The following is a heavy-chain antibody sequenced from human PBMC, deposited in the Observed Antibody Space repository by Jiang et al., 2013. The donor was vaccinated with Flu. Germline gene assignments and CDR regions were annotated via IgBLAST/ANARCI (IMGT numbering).Heavy chain of an antibody. D-gene: IGHD3-22*01. J-gene: IGHJ4*02. CDR1: GGSFSGYY. CDR2: INHSGST. CDR3: ARVGDSSVGGFPDY. Sequence: KPSETLSLTCAVYGGSFSGYYWSWIRQPPGKGLEWIGEINHSGSTNYNPSLKSRVTISVDTSKNQFSLKLSSVTAADTAVYYCARVGDSSVGGFPDYWGQGTLVTVSS. V-gene: IGHV4-34*01.